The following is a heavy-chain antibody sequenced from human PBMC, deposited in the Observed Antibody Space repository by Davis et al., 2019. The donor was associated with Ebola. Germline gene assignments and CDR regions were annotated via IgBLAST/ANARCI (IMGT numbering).Heavy chain of an antibody. CDR1: GFTFSSFA. CDR2: ISGSGGST. D-gene: IGHD4/OR15-4a*01. Sequence: PGGSLRLSCAASGFTFSSFAMNWVRQAPGKGLEWVSAISGSGGSTYYADSVKGRFTISRDNSKNTLYLQMNSLRAEDTAIYYCAKDFSILTIYPTGAEYWGQGTMVTVS. V-gene: IGHV3-23*01. CDR3: AKDFSILTIYPTGAEY. J-gene: IGHJ4*02.